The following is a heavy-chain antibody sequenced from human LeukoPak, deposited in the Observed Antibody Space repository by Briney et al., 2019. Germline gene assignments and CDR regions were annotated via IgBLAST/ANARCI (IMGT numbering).Heavy chain of an antibody. Sequence: SETLSLTCTVSGGSISSYYWSWIRQPAGKGREWIGRIYTSGSTNYNPSLRSRVTMSVDTSKNQFSLKLSSVTAADTAVYYCARGVLVVVPAAGAFDIWGQGTMVTVSS. V-gene: IGHV4-4*07. CDR1: GGSISSYY. J-gene: IGHJ3*02. D-gene: IGHD2-2*01. CDR2: IYTSGST. CDR3: ARGVLVVVPAAGAFDI.